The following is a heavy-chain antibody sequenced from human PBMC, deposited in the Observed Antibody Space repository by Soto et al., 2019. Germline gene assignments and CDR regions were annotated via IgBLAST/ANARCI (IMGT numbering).Heavy chain of an antibody. CDR3: AKLQAYSYGPGAYFDY. D-gene: IGHD5-18*01. CDR1: GFTFSSYA. Sequence: GSLGLACSASGFTFSSYAMSWVCQAPGKGLEWVSAISGSGGSTDYVDSVKRRFTISRDNSKNTLYLQMNSLRAEDTAVYYCAKLQAYSYGPGAYFDYWGQGTLVTVYS. J-gene: IGHJ4*02. V-gene: IGHV3-23*01. CDR2: ISGSGGST.